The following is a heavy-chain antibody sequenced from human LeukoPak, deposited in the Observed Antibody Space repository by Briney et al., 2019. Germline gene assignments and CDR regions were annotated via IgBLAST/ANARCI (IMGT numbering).Heavy chain of an antibody. CDR1: GGSISSYY. V-gene: IGHV4-4*07. CDR3: ARDQYSESLDY. CDR2: FYSTGST. Sequence: PAETLSLTCTVSGGSISSYYWTWIRQPAGKGLEWIGRFYSTGSTNYSPSLKSRVTMSVDTSKNQFSLKLSSVTAADTAVYYCARDQYSESLDYWGQGTLFTVST. D-gene: IGHD1-26*01. J-gene: IGHJ4*02.